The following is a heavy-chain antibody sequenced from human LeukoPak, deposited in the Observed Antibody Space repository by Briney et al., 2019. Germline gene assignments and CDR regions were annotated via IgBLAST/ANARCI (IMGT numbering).Heavy chain of an antibody. J-gene: IGHJ4*02. CDR3: ASNYNPYYFDY. Sequence: HSETLSLTCTVSGGSISSYYWSWIRQPPGKGLEWIGYIYYSGSTNYNPSLKSRVTISVDTSKNQFSLKLSSVTAADTAVYYCASNYNPYYFDYWGQGTLVTVSS. CDR1: GGSISSYY. CDR2: IYYSGST. D-gene: IGHD1-1*01. V-gene: IGHV4-59*08.